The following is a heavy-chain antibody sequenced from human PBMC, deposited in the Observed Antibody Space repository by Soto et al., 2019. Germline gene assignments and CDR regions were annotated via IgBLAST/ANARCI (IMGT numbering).Heavy chain of an antibody. V-gene: IGHV4-4*02. J-gene: IGHJ4*02. D-gene: IGHD3-3*01. Sequence: SETLSLTCAVSGGSISSSNWWSCVRQPPGKGLEWIGEIYHSGSTNYNPSLKSRVTISVDKSKNQFSLKLSSVTAADTAVYYCARDLLRFLEWRDYWGQGTLVTVSS. CDR2: IYHSGST. CDR1: GGSISSSNW. CDR3: ARDLLRFLEWRDY.